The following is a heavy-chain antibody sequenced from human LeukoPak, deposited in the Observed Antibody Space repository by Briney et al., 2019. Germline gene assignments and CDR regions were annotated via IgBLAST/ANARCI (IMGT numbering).Heavy chain of an antibody. D-gene: IGHD3-10*01. CDR1: RFAFHNYA. J-gene: IGHJ4*02. CDR3: ARDDRGSGSGPPHDY. V-gene: IGHV3-23*01. Sequence: PGGSLRLSCAASRFAFHNYAMTWIRQAPERGLEWVSSISVDGGDIKYTDSAKGRFTISRDNPKNTLYLQMNSLRAEDTAVYYCARDDRGSGSGPPHDYWGQGTLVTVSS. CDR2: ISVDGGDI.